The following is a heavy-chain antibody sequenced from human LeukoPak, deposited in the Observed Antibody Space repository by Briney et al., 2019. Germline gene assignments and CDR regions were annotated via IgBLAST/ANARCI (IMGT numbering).Heavy chain of an antibody. J-gene: IGHJ5*02. V-gene: IGHV4-34*01. D-gene: IGHD5-12*01. CDR3: ARRLTEWLRLNWFDP. CDR2: INHSGST. CDR1: GGSFSGYY. Sequence: SETLSLTCAVYGGSFSGYYWSWIRQPPGKGLEWIGEINHSGSTNYNPSRKSRVTISVDTSKNQFSLKLSSVTAADTAVYYCARRLTEWLRLNWFDPWGQGTLVTVSS.